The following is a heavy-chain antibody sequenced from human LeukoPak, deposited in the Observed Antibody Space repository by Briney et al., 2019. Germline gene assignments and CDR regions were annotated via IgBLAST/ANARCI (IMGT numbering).Heavy chain of an antibody. CDR1: GGTFSSYA. CDR2: IIPIFGTA. Sequence: SVKVSCKASGGTFSSYAISWVRQAPGQGLEWMGGIIPIFGTANYAQKFQGRVTITADESTSTAYMELSSLRSEDTAVYYCARDTLYYYDSSGYLETYNWFDPWGQGTLVTVSS. D-gene: IGHD3-22*01. V-gene: IGHV1-69*13. CDR3: ARDTLYYYDSSGYLETYNWFDP. J-gene: IGHJ5*02.